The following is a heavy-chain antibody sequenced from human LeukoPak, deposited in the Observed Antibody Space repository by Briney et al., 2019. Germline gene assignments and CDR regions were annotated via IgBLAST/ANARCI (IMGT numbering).Heavy chain of an antibody. V-gene: IGHV1-2*02. Sequence: ASVKVSCKTSGYIFTGHYLHWVRQAPGQGLEWMGWINPNSGDTNHAQKFQGKISMTADTSTSTAYMELRRLRSDDTAVYYCAKGFDAADYYWGQGGFDFWGQGTKVIVSS. CDR2: INPNSGDT. CDR3: AKGFDAADYYWGQGGFDF. D-gene: IGHD3-16*01. J-gene: IGHJ3*01. CDR1: GYIFTGHY.